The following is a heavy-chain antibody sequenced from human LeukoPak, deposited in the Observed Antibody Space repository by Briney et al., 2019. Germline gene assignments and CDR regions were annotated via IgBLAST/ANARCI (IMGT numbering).Heavy chain of an antibody. Sequence: SETLSLTCTVSVFSITSYYWSWIRQPPGKGLEWIGLIHYSGSTTYNPSLKSRVTISIDTSKNQFSLQLSSVTAADTAVYYCARDIREVGATHYFDYWGQGTLVTVTS. V-gene: IGHV4-59*01. D-gene: IGHD1-26*01. CDR1: VFSITSYY. CDR3: ARDIREVGATHYFDY. J-gene: IGHJ4*02. CDR2: IHYSGST.